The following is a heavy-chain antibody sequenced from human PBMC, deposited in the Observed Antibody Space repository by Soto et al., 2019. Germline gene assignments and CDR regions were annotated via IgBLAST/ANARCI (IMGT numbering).Heavy chain of an antibody. Sequence: SLTCTVSGGSISSGGYYWSWIRQHPGKGLEWIGYIFYSGTTYYNPSLKSRVTISIDTSKNQFSLKLSSVTAADTAVYYCARSPGYYFDYWGQGTLVTVSS. J-gene: IGHJ4*02. V-gene: IGHV4-31*03. CDR2: IFYSGTT. CDR1: GGSISSGGYY. CDR3: ARSPGYYFDY. D-gene: IGHD3-10*01.